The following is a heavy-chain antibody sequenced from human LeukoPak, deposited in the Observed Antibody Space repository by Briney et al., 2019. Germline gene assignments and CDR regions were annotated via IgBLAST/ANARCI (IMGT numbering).Heavy chain of an antibody. J-gene: IGHJ6*02. V-gene: IGHV3-11*01. D-gene: IGHD1-14*01. CDR3: ARDLPGPDYYYGMDV. CDR1: GLTFSDYH. CDR2: ISSSGSTI. Sequence: GGSLRLSSAASGLTFSDYHMSWIRQAPGKGRELVLYISSSGSTIYYADSVKGRFTISRDNAKNSLYLQMNSLRAEDTAVYYCARDLPGPDYYYGMDVWGQGTTVTVSS.